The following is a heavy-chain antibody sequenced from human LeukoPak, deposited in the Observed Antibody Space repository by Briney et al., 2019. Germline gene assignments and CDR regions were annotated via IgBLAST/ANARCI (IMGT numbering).Heavy chain of an antibody. V-gene: IGHV4-38-2*02. D-gene: IGHD6-19*01. CDR3: ARDLIAVAGTEWYY. CDR1: GYSISSGYY. Sequence: SETLSLTCAVSGYSISSGYYWGWIRQPPGKGLEWIGSIYHSGGSYYNPSLKSRVTISVDTSKNQFSLKLSSVTAADTAVYYCARDLIAVAGTEWYYWGQGTLVAVSS. J-gene: IGHJ4*02. CDR2: IYHSGGS.